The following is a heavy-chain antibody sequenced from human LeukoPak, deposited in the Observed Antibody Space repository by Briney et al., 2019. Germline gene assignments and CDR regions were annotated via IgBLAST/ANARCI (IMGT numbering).Heavy chain of an antibody. Sequence: LRLSCAASGFTFSDYYMSWIRQHPGKGLEWIGYIYYSGSTYYNPSLKSRVTISVDTSKNQFSLKLSSVTAADTAVYYCARHAHSFRIGFDLWGRGTLVTASS. V-gene: IGHV4-31*02. D-gene: IGHD1-26*01. CDR2: IYYSGST. J-gene: IGHJ2*01. CDR3: ARHAHSFRIGFDL. CDR1: GFTFSDYY.